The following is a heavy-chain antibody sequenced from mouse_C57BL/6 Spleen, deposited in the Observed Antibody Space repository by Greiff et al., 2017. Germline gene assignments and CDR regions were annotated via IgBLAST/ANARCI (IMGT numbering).Heavy chain of an antibody. V-gene: IGHV5-16*01. J-gene: IGHJ4*01. CDR3: AREGSNYLMAY. Sequence: EVKLLESEGGLVQPGSSMKLSCTASGFTFTDYYMAWVRQVPEKGLEWVANINYDGSSTYYLDSLKSRYIISRDNAKNILYLQMSSLKSEDTATYYCAREGSNYLMAYWGQGTSVTVSS. CDR1: GFTFTDYY. D-gene: IGHD2-5*01. CDR2: INYDGSST.